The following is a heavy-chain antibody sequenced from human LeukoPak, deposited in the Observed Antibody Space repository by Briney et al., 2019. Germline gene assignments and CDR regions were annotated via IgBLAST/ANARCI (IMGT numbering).Heavy chain of an antibody. CDR1: GGFISSYY. CDR3: ARDGYYDSSGYQFDY. V-gene: IGHV4-4*07. J-gene: IGHJ4*02. CDR2: IYTSGST. Sequence: PSETLSLTCTVSGGFISSYYWSWIRQPPGKGLEWIGRIYTSGSTNYNPSLKSRVTMSVDTSKNQFSLKLSSVTAADTAVYYCARDGYYDSSGYQFDYWGQGTLVTVSS. D-gene: IGHD3-22*01.